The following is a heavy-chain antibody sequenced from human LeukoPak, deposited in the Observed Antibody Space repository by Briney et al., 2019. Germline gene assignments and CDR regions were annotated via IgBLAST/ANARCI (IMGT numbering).Heavy chain of an antibody. J-gene: IGHJ4*02. CDR2: MNPNSGNT. Sequence: ASVKVSCKASGYTFITYAMNWVRQATGQGLEWMGWMNPNSGNTGYAQKFQGRVTMTRNTSISTAYMELSSLRSEDTAVYYCARGRGRDVLLWFGELTNWGQGTLVTVSS. CDR3: ARGRGRDVLLWFGELTN. D-gene: IGHD3-10*01. CDR1: GYTFITYA. V-gene: IGHV1-8*02.